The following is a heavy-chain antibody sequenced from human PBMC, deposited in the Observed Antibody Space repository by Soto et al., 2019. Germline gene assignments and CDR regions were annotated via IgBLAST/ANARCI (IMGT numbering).Heavy chain of an antibody. J-gene: IGHJ3*02. D-gene: IGHD3-22*01. CDR1: GFTFSSYG. CDR2: IWYDGSNK. CDR3: ARVGSPTMIVVDVAFDI. Sequence: QVQLVESGGGVVQPGRSLRLSCAASGFTFSSYGMHWVRQAPGKGLEWVAVIWYDGSNKYYADSVKGRFTISRDNSKNTLYLQMNSRRAEDTAVYYCARVGSPTMIVVDVAFDIWGQGTMVTVSS. V-gene: IGHV3-33*01.